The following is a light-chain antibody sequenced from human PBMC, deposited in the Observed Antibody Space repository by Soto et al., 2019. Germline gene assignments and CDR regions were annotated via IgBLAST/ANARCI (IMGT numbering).Light chain of an antibody. CDR1: QSISTW. CDR2: KAS. V-gene: IGKV1-5*03. Sequence: DIQMTHSPSTLSASVGDRVTITLRASQSISTWLAWYQQKPGKAPSLLIYKASSLESGVPSRFSGSGSGTEFTLTISSLQPDDFATYYCQQYNSYSWTSGQGTKVDI. CDR3: QQYNSYSWT. J-gene: IGKJ1*01.